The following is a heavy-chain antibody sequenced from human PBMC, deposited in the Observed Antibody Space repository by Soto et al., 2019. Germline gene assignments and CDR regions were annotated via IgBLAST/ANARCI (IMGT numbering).Heavy chain of an antibody. Sequence: PGGSLRLSCAASGFIFSNYGMSWVRQAPGKGLEWVSAMSGSGGSGGNTYYADSVKGRFTISRDNSKKTLYLQMNSLRAEDTAVYYCAKDGRTHSHSSGWDFFDFWGQGTLVTRLL. V-gene: IGHV3-23*01. CDR1: GFIFSNYG. D-gene: IGHD6-19*01. CDR3: AKDGRTHSHSSGWDFFDF. CDR2: MSGSGGSGGNT. J-gene: IGHJ4*02.